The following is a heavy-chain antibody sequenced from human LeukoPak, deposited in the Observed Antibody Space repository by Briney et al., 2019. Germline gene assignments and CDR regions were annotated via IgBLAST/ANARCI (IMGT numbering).Heavy chain of an antibody. V-gene: IGHV3-20*04. Sequence: GGSLRLSCAASGFTIDDYGMTGVRQAPGKGLEWVSGLKWNGDNIRYADSVKGRFTISRDNARSSLYLQMNSLRVEDTAVYYCAKGVYYDVLTGRQNWFGPWGQGTLVTVSS. D-gene: IGHD3-9*01. CDR3: AKGVYYDVLTGRQNWFGP. CDR2: LKWNGDNI. CDR1: GFTIDDYG. J-gene: IGHJ5*02.